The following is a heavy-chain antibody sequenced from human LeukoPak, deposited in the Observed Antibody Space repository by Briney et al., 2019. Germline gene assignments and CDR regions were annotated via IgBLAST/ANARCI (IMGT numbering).Heavy chain of an antibody. CDR1: GFTFSSYA. J-gene: IGHJ4*02. Sequence: GRSLRLSCAASGFTFSSYAMHWVRQAPGKGLEWVAVISYDGSNKYYADSVKGRFTISRDNSKNTLYLQMNSLRAEDTAVYYCARDSDGDYVFDYWGQGTLVTVSS. V-gene: IGHV3-30-3*01. CDR2: ISYDGSNK. D-gene: IGHD4-17*01. CDR3: ARDSDGDYVFDY.